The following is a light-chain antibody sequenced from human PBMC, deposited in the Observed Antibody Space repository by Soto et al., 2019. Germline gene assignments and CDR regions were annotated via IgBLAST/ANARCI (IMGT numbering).Light chain of an antibody. CDR2: DVS. J-gene: IGLJ3*02. Sequence: QSALTQPASVSGSPGQSITISCTGTSSDVGGYNYVSWYQQHPGKAPKLMIYDVSNRPSGVSNRFSGSKSGNTASLTISGLQAEEEADYYCSSYTSSSTPCVFGGGTKLTVL. V-gene: IGLV2-14*01. CDR1: SSDVGGYNY. CDR3: SSYTSSSTPCV.